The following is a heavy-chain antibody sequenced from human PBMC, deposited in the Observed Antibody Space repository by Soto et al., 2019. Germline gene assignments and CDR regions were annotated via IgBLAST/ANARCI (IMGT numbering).Heavy chain of an antibody. CDR2: IIPIFGTA. J-gene: IGHJ4*02. D-gene: IGHD3-22*01. V-gene: IGHV1-69*13. CDR3: ARGNSRPDSSGYYPPFDY. Sequence: PSVKVSCKASGGTFSSYAISWVRQAPGQGLEWMGGIIPIFGTANYAQKFQGRVTITADESTSTAYMELSSLRSEDTAVYYCARGNSRPDSSGYYPPFDYWGQGTLVTVSS. CDR1: GGTFSSYA.